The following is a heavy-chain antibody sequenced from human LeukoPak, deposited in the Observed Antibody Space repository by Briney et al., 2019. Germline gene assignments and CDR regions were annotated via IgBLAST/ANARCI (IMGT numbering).Heavy chain of an antibody. CDR3: AGQVGARIRYYYTSGLDV. Sequence: SETLSLTCTVSGASVSSFYWTWIRQPPGKGLEWIGSMYYSGTTNYDPSFKSRVTISLDMSKNEFSLRLKSLTAADTAVYYCAGQVGARIRYYYTSGLDVWGQGTTVAVSS. CDR1: GASVSSFY. CDR2: MYYSGTT. V-gene: IGHV4-59*02. J-gene: IGHJ6*02. D-gene: IGHD1-26*01.